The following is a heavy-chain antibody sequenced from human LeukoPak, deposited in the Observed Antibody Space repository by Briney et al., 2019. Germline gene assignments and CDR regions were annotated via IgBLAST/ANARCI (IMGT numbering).Heavy chain of an antibody. CDR2: ISYDGSNK. V-gene: IGHV3-30*04. CDR3: ARDLWTDY. CDR1: GFTFSSYA. J-gene: IGHJ4*02. Sequence: GGSLRLSCAASGFTFSSYAMHWVRQAPGKGLEWVAVISYDGSNKYYADSVKGRFTISRDNSKNTLYLQMNSLRAEDTAVYYCARDLWTDYWGQGTLVTVSP. D-gene: IGHD3/OR15-3a*01.